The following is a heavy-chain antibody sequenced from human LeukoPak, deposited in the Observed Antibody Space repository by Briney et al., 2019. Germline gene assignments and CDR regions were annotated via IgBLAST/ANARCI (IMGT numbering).Heavy chain of an antibody. J-gene: IGHJ4*02. V-gene: IGHV3-11*04. CDR2: ISGSSNAI. CDR3: ARGTYYNSGSYYNRRDYFDY. CDR1: GDSINGFY. D-gene: IGHD3-10*01. Sequence: PSETLSLTCTVSGDSINGFYWSWIRQPPGKGLEWVSYISGSSNAIYYADSMKGRFTISRDNGKNSLYLQMNSLRDEDTAVYYCARGTYYNSGSYYNRRDYFDYWGQGTLVTVSS.